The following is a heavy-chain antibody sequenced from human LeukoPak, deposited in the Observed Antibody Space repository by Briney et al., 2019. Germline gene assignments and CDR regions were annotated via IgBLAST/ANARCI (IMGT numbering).Heavy chain of an antibody. V-gene: IGHV3-23*01. CDR1: GFPFSTYA. D-gene: IGHD5-18*01. Sequence: PGGSLRLSCAASGFPFSTYAMSWVRQAPGKGLEWVSGISGGGGSTYYADSVKGRFTISRDNAKNSLYLQMNSLRAEDTAVYYCARALRGYSYVFDYWGQGTLVTVSS. J-gene: IGHJ4*02. CDR2: ISGGGGST. CDR3: ARALRGYSYVFDY.